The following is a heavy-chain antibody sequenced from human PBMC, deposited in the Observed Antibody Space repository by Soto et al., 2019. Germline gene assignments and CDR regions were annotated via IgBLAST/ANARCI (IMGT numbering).Heavy chain of an antibody. D-gene: IGHD7-27*01. V-gene: IGHV4-34*01. Sequence: QVQLQQWGAGLLKPSETLSLTCAVYGGSFSGYYWNWIRQPPGKGLEWIGEINHSGSTNYNPSLKSRVTIAVDTSTNQVSLKLSSVTAADTAVYYCARGWGRIFDYWGQGTLVTVSS. J-gene: IGHJ4*02. CDR1: GGSFSGYY. CDR2: INHSGST. CDR3: ARGWGRIFDY.